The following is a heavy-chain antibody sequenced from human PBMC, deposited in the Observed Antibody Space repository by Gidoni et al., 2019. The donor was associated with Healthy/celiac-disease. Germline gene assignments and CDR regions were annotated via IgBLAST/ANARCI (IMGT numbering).Heavy chain of an antibody. Sequence: EVQPVQSGAEVKKPGESLKISCKGSGYSFTSYWIVWVRQMPGKGLEWMGIIYPGDSDTRYSPSFQGQVTISADKSISTAYLQWSSLKASDTAMYYCAREDPRYCSGGSCYGHGAFDIWGQGTMVTVSS. CDR3: AREDPRYCSGGSCYGHGAFDI. J-gene: IGHJ3*02. D-gene: IGHD2-15*01. CDR2: IYPGDSDT. CDR1: GYSFTSYW. V-gene: IGHV5-51*01.